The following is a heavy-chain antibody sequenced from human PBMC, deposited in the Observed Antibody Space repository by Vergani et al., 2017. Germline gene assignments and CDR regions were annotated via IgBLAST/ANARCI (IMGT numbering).Heavy chain of an antibody. CDR2: IYYSGST. Sequence: QVQLQESGPGLVKPSQTLSLTCTVSGGSISSGTYYWSWIRQRPGRGLGWIVYIYYSGSTYYTPSLRSRISISVDTAKNQFSLKLNTVTAADTAVYYCARKVDGDFNWFDPWGQGSLGTVSS. V-gene: IGHV4-31*03. CDR1: GGSISSGTYY. J-gene: IGHJ5*02. CDR3: ARKVDGDFNWFDP. D-gene: IGHD5-24*01.